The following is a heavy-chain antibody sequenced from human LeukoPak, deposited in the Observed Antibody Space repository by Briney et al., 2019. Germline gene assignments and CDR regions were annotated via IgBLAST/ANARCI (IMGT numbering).Heavy chain of an antibody. V-gene: IGHV4-31*03. J-gene: IGHJ3*02. CDR2: IYYSGST. D-gene: IGHD4-17*01. CDR3: ARDTHYGDYAGAFDI. Sequence: SETLSLTCTVSGGSISSGGYYWSWIRQHPGKGLEWIGYIYYSGSTYYNPSLKSRVTISVDTSKNQFSLKLSSVTAADTAVYYRARDTHYGDYAGAFDIWGQGTMVTVSS. CDR1: GGSISSGGYY.